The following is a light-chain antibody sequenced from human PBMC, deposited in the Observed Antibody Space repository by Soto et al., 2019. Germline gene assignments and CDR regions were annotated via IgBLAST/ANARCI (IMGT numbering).Light chain of an antibody. V-gene: IGKV2-28*01. CDR3: MQALEATRIT. Sequence: DIVLPQSPLSLPVTPGEPASISCRSSQSLLHSYGYNYLDWYVQKPGQSPKLLIYLGFNRASVDPDRFSGSGSGTYFALIFGRGEAEDVGVYYCMQALEATRITFGPGNRVEIK. CDR1: QSLLHSYGYNY. CDR2: LGF. J-gene: IGKJ3*01.